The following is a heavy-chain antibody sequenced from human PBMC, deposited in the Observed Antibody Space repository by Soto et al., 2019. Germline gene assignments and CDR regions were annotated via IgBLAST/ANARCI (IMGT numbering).Heavy chain of an antibody. V-gene: IGHV4-34*01. CDR2: INHSGST. J-gene: IGHJ4*02. D-gene: IGHD1-26*01. CDR1: GGSFSGHY. Sequence: SETLSLTCAVYGGSFSGHYWSWIRQPPGKGLEWIGEINHSGSTNYNPALKSRVTISVDTSKNQFSLKLRSVTAADTAVHYCARLDSGSGLYYLDYRHQGSLVTVSS. CDR3: ARLDSGSGLYYLDY.